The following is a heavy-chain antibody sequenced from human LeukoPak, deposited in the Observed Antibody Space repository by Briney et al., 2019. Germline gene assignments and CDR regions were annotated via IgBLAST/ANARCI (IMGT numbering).Heavy chain of an antibody. CDR1: GGSISSGSYY. Sequence: SRTLSLACTVSGGSISSGSYYWSWIRQPAGKGLEWIGRIYTSGSTNYNPSLKSRVTISVDTSKNQFSLKLSSVTAADTAVYYCARDEAGLTGYPDYWGQGTLVTVSS. CDR3: ARDEAGLTGYPDY. D-gene: IGHD3-9*01. CDR2: IYTSGST. V-gene: IGHV4-61*02. J-gene: IGHJ4*02.